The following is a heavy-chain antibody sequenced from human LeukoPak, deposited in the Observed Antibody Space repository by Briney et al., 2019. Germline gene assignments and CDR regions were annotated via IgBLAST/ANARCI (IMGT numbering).Heavy chain of an antibody. CDR2: ISSSSDYK. CDR1: GFSVSNDY. CDR3: ASFSRRGY. D-gene: IGHD3-3*02. Sequence: GGSLRLSCAASGFSVSNDYMSWVRQAPGKGLEWISSISSSSDYKYYADSVKGRFTISRDNAKNSLYLQMNSLRVEDTALYYCASFSRRGYWGQGTLVSVSS. J-gene: IGHJ4*02. V-gene: IGHV3-21*06.